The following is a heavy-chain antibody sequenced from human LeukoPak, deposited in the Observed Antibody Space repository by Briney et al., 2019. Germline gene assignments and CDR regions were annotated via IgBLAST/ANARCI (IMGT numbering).Heavy chain of an antibody. CDR1: GGTFSSYA. V-gene: IGHV1-69*13. D-gene: IGHD2-2*01. CDR2: IIPIFGTA. CDR3: ATVGGYCSSTSCYGFGY. Sequence: ASVKVSCKASGGTFSSYAISWVRQAPGQGLEWMGGIIPIFGTANYAQKLQGRVTITADESTSTAYMELSSLRSEDTAVYYCATVGGYCSSTSCYGFGYWGQGTLVTVSS. J-gene: IGHJ4*02.